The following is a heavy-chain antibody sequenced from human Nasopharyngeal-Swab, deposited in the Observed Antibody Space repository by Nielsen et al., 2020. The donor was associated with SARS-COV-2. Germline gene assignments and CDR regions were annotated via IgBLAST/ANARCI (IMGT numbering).Heavy chain of an antibody. D-gene: IGHD3-3*01. J-gene: IGHJ2*01. Sequence: GSLRLSCTVSGASISRYYWGWIRQPPGKGLEWIGYIYYSGTTDYNPSLKSRVTISVDTSKNQFSLNLTSVTAADTAVYYCARRLTLESFWYFDLWGRGTLVTVSS. CDR2: IYYSGTT. CDR1: GASISRYY. V-gene: IGHV4-59*01. CDR3: ARRLTLESFWYFDL.